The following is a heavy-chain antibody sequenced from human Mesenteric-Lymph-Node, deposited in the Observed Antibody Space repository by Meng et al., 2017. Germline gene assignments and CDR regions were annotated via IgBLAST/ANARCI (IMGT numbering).Heavy chain of an antibody. D-gene: IGHD1-1*01. CDR2: VYHRGDT. J-gene: IGHJ4*02. V-gene: IGHV4-4*02. CDR3: GRDQGRQLINH. CDR1: GDSISSDIW. Sequence: QVQCKESGPGLVKASGTLSLTFIVSGDSISSDIWWSWVRQPPGKGLEWIGEVYHRGDTNYNPSLKSRVVISVDRSKNQFSLNLSSVTAADTAVYYCGRDQGRQLINHWGQGTLVTVSS.